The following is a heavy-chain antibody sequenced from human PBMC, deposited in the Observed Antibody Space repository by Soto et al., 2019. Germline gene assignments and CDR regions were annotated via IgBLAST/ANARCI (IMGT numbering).Heavy chain of an antibody. V-gene: IGHV4-30-2*01. CDR3: AASLSTQYYDSSGYYPDFDI. CDR2: TYHSGST. J-gene: IGHJ3*02. CDR1: GDSISSSGSS. D-gene: IGHD3-22*01. Sequence: HLQLQESGSGLVKPSQTLSLTCDVSGDSISSSGSSWNWIRQPPGKALEWIGFTYHSGSTYYNPSLESRVTISVDRSKNQFSLKLKSVTAADTAVYYCAASLSTQYYDSSGYYPDFDIWGQGIMVTVSS.